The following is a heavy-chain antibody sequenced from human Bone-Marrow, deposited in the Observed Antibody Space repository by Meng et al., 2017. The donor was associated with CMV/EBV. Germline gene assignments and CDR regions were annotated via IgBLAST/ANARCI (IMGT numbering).Heavy chain of an antibody. J-gene: IGHJ3*02. D-gene: IGHD2-2*01. V-gene: IGHV1-2*02. CDR3: ARVMVVPAANDAFDI. CDR2: INPSSGGT. CDR1: GYTFTGYY. Sequence: ASVKVSCKASGYTFTGYYMHWVRQAPGQGLEWMGWINPSSGGTNYAQKFQGRVTMTRDTSSSTAYMELSRLRSDDTAVYYCARVMVVPAANDAFDIWGQGTMVTVSS.